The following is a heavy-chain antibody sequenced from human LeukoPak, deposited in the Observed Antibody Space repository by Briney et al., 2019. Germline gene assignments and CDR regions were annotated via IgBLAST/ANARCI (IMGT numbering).Heavy chain of an antibody. CDR1: GGSISSGGYY. Sequence: PSQTLSLTCTVSGGSISSGGYYWSWIRQYPGKGLEWIGYIYYSGSTYYNPSLKSRVTISVDTSKNQFSLKLSSVTAADTAVYYCARGIVVVPAAPWFDPWGQGTLVTVSS. D-gene: IGHD2-2*01. V-gene: IGHV4-31*03. CDR2: IYYSGST. J-gene: IGHJ5*02. CDR3: ARGIVVVPAAPWFDP.